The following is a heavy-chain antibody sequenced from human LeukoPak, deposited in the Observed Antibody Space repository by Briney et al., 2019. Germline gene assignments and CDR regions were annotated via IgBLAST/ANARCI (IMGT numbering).Heavy chain of an antibody. CDR3: AKDQYSGWPRTYYFDY. Sequence: PGGSLRLSCAASGFTFSSYAMSWIRQAPGKGLEWVSAISGSGGSTYYADSVKGRFTISRDNSKNTLYLQMNSLRAEDTAVYYCAKDQYSGWPRTYYFDYWGQGTLVTVSS. J-gene: IGHJ4*02. CDR1: GFTFSSYA. CDR2: ISGSGGST. D-gene: IGHD6-19*01. V-gene: IGHV3-23*01.